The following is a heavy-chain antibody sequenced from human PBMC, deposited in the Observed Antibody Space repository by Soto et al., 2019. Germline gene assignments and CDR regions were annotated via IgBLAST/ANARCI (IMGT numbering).Heavy chain of an antibody. CDR3: ARSDATGLDH. D-gene: IGHD4-17*01. J-gene: IGHJ4*02. Sequence: QVQLQESGPGLVKPSGTLSLTCTVSAGSMTSSNWWNWVRQSPGKGLEWIGEAHHSGRTNYNPSLKSRVTISVDKSKNHFSLKLSSVTAADTAVYYCARSDATGLDHWGQGTLVTVSS. CDR1: AGSMTSSNW. CDR2: AHHSGRT. V-gene: IGHV4-4*02.